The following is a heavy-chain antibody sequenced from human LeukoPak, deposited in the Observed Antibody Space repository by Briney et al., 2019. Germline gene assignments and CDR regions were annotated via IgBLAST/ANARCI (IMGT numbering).Heavy chain of an antibody. V-gene: IGHV3-7*01. J-gene: IGHJ4*02. Sequence: GRSLRLSCAVSRSTFSSYWMNSIRQAPGTGLTWVANINPTGSGKYYVDSVKGRFTISRDNAKNSLYLEMNSLRVEDTAVYYCGRGDHDYWGLGALVTVSS. CDR1: RSTFSSYW. CDR3: GRGDHDY. CDR2: INPTGSGK.